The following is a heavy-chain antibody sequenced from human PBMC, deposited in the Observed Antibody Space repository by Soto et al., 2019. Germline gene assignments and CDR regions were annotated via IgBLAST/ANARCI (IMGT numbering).Heavy chain of an antibody. CDR3: ARERDSYGSPFDY. CDR2: IIPIFGTA. J-gene: IGHJ4*02. Sequence: GTFSSYAISWVRQAPGQGLEWMGGIIPIFGTANYAQKFQGRVTITADESTSTAYMELSSLRSEDTAVYYCARERDSYGSPFDYWGQGTLVTVSS. V-gene: IGHV1-69*01. CDR1: GTFSSYA. D-gene: IGHD5-18*01.